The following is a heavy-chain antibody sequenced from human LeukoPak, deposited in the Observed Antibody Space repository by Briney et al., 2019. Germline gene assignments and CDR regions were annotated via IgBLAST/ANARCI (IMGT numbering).Heavy chain of an antibody. CDR3: ARGKRRFDY. CDR1: GFIVNYYY. V-gene: IGHV3-11*01. Sequence: GGSLRLSCAASGFIVNYYYMSWVRQAPGKGLEWVSYISSSGFSTYYAGSVKGRFTISRDNARNSLYLQMNSLAPEDTALYYCARGKRRFDYWGQGTLVSVSS. CDR2: ISSSGFST. J-gene: IGHJ4*02.